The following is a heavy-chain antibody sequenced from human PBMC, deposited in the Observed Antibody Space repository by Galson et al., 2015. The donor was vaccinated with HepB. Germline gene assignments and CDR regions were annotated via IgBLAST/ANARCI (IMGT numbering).Heavy chain of an antibody. J-gene: IGHJ1*01. V-gene: IGHV3-30*04. Sequence: SLRLSCAASGFTFSSYAMHWVRQAPGKGLEWVAVISYDGSNKYYADSVKGRFTISRDNSKNTLYLQMNSLRAEDTAVYYCAREGGFGALYFQHWGQGTLVTVSS. CDR1: GFTFSSYA. CDR2: ISYDGSNK. D-gene: IGHD3-10*01. CDR3: AREGGFGALYFQH.